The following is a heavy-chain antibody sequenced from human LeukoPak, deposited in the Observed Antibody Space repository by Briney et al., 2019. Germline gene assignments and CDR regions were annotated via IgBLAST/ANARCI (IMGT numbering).Heavy chain of an antibody. CDR2: INPSGGST. J-gene: IGHJ4*02. CDR3: AVGGYSSGWYYEVDY. V-gene: IGHV1-46*01. D-gene: IGHD6-19*01. Sequence: ASVKVSCKASGYTFTSYYMHWVRQAPGQGLEWMGIINPSGGSTSYAQKFQGRVTMTRDTSTSTVYMELSSLRSEDTAVYYCAVGGYSSGWYYEVDYWGQGTLVTVSS. CDR1: GYTFTSYY.